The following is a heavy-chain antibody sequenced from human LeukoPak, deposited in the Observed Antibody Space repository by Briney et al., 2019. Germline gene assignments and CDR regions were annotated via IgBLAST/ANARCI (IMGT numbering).Heavy chain of an antibody. CDR2: IAYDGSYK. V-gene: IGHV3-30*19. CDR1: GFSVSGYW. D-gene: IGHD6-25*01. CDR3: ARGNRPYTSACLFDS. J-gene: IGHJ4*02. Sequence: GGSLRLSCAVSGFSVSGYWMTWVRQAPGKGLEWVAVIAYDGSYKYYADSVRGRFTFSRDNSKNTLYLQMSSLRGEDTAVYYCARGNRPYTSACLFDSWGQGTLVTVSS.